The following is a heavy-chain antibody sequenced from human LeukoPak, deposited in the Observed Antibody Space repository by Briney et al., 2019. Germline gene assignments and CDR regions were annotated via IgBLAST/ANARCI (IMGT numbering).Heavy chain of an antibody. V-gene: IGHV3-11*05. CDR2: ISSSSSYT. Sequence: PGGSLRLSCAASGFTFSDYYMSWIRQAPGKGLEWVSDISSSSSYTNYADSVKGRFTISRDNAKNSLYLQMNSLRAEDTAVYYCAREPWHDYGGKWSDYWGQGTLVTVPS. D-gene: IGHD4-23*01. CDR1: GFTFSDYY. CDR3: AREPWHDYGGKWSDY. J-gene: IGHJ4*02.